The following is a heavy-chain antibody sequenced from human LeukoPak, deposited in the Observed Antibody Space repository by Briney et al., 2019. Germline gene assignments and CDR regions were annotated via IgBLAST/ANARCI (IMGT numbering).Heavy chain of an antibody. CDR3: TRDIVVGVNATGGFDY. V-gene: IGHV3-49*03. Sequence: GGSLRLSCTASGFTFGDYAMSWFRQAPGKGLECVGFIRSTPYGGTTEYATSVKGRFTISRDDSKSIAYLHMNSLTTDDTAVYYCTRDIVVGVNATGGFDYWGQGTLVTVSS. D-gene: IGHD2-8*02. CDR1: GFTFGDYA. CDR2: IRSTPYGGTT. J-gene: IGHJ4*02.